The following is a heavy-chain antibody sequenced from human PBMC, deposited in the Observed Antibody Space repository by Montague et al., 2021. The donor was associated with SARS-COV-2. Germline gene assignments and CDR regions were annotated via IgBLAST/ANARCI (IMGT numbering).Heavy chain of an antibody. V-gene: IGHV4-59*01. Sequence: SETLSLTCKVSGGSISTYYWSWVGQPPGKGLECIGYISYSGSTNYNPSLKNRFTMSVDTSKKKFSLKLSSVTAADTAVYCCARGGGLSADYCYYGMDVWGQGTTVTVSS. D-gene: IGHD2-15*01. J-gene: IGHJ6*02. CDR1: GGSISTYY. CDR2: ISYSGST. CDR3: ARGGGLSADYCYYGMDV.